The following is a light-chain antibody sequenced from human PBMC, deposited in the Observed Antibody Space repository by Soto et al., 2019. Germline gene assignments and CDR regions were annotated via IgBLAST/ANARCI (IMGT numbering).Light chain of an antibody. V-gene: IGLV1-47*01. CDR1: SANIGSNY. Sequence: QSVLTQPPSASETPGQRVTIPCSGSSANIGSNYVSWYQQLPGTAPKLLIYENNQRPSGVPDRFSGSKSGTSASLAISGLRSEDEAEYFCAAWDESLSGPIFGGGTKVTVL. CDR3: AAWDESLSGPI. J-gene: IGLJ2*01. CDR2: ENN.